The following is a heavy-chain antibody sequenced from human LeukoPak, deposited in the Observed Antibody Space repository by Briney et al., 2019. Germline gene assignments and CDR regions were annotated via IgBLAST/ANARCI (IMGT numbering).Heavy chain of an antibody. Sequence: NASQTLSLTCTVSGGSISSGGYYWSWIRQPPGKGLEWIGYIYHSGSTYYNPSLKSRVTISVDRSKNQISLKLSSVSAADTAVYYCASLLQQLVQDDAFDIWGQGTTVTVSS. J-gene: IGHJ3*02. V-gene: IGHV4-30-2*01. CDR1: GGSISSGGYY. D-gene: IGHD6-13*01. CDR2: IYHSGST. CDR3: ASLLQQLVQDDAFDI.